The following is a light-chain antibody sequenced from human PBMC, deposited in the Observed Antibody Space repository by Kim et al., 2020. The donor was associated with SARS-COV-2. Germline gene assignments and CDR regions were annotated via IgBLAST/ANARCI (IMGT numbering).Light chain of an antibody. CDR2: KAS. V-gene: IGKV1-5*03. CDR3: QQYNSFWT. Sequence: GDRVTITCRASQRISSWLAWYQQKPGKAPKLLIYKASTLESGVPSRFSGSGSGTEFTLTISSLQPDDSATYYCQQYNSFWTFGQGTKV. CDR1: QRISSW. J-gene: IGKJ1*01.